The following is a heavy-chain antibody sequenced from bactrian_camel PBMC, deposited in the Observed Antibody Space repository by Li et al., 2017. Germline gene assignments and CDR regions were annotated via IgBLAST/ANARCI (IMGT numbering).Heavy chain of an antibody. V-gene: IGHV3S25*01. Sequence: QLVESGGGSVQAGGSLTLSCEVSVPTFSNFYCIGWSRQAPGRERLGVATIYRGTGSTVYTDSAKGRFTISQDNAKNTVYLQMNSLKPEDTAMYYCAAADSDVWYALASEFWRRFDAAASRGQGTQVTVS. J-gene: IGHJ4*01. CDR2: IYRGTGST. CDR1: VPTFSNFYC. CDR3: AAADSDVWYALASEFWRRFDAAAS. D-gene: IGHD1*01.